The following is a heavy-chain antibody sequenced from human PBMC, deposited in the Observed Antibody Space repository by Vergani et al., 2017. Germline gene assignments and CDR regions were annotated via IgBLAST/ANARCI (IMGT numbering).Heavy chain of an antibody. CDR2: ISGSGGST. J-gene: IGHJ4*02. Sequence: EVQLVESGGGLIQPGGSLRLSCAASGFTVSSNYMSWVRQAPGKGLEWVSAISGSGGSTYYADSVKGRFTISRDNSKNTLYLQMNSLRAEDTAVYYCAKGAYDYVWGSYRSYYFDYWGQGTLVTVSS. D-gene: IGHD3-16*02. CDR3: AKGAYDYVWGSYRSYYFDY. V-gene: IGHV3-23*04. CDR1: GFTVSSNY.